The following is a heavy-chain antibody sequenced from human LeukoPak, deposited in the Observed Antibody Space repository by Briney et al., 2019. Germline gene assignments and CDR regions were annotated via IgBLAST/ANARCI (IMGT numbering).Heavy chain of an antibody. Sequence: SETLSLTCTVSGYSISSGGYYWSWIRQHPGEGLEWIWYIYYTGTTYYNPSLKSRLTISVDTSKNQFSLKLSPVTAADTAVYYCARSGAAWKPPTYFQDWGQGTLVTVSS. V-gene: IGHV4-31*03. CDR1: GYSISSGGYY. CDR2: IYYTGTT. D-gene: IGHD1-1*01. CDR3: ARSGAAWKPPTYFQD. J-gene: IGHJ1*01.